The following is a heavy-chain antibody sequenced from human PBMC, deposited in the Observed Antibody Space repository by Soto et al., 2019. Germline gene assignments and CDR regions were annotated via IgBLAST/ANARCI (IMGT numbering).Heavy chain of an antibody. CDR3: ASDRHKSFWSGRSEGHYYSGMDV. D-gene: IGHD3-3*01. CDR1: GYTFTGYY. V-gene: IGHV1-2*02. J-gene: IGHJ6*02. CDR2: INPNSGGT. Sequence: ASVKVSCKASGYTFTGYYMHWVRQAPGQGLEWMGWINPNSGGTNYAQKFQGRVTMTRDTSISTAYMELSRLRSDDTAVYYCASDRHKSFWSGRSEGHYYSGMDVWGHGSTVTVSX.